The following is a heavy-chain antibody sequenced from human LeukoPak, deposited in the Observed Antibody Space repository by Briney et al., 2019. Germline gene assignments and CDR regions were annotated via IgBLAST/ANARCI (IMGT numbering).Heavy chain of an antibody. J-gene: IGHJ6*03. CDR1: GYSISSGYY. CDR3: ARVRPSGPIDYYYMDV. D-gene: IGHD2-15*01. V-gene: IGHV4-38-2*02. CDR2: IYHSGST. Sequence: SETLSLTCTVSGYSISSGYYWGWIRQPPGKGLEWIGSIYHSGSTYYNPSVKSRVTISVDTSKNQFSLKLSSVAAADTAAYYCARVRPSGPIDYYYMDVWGKGTTVTVSS.